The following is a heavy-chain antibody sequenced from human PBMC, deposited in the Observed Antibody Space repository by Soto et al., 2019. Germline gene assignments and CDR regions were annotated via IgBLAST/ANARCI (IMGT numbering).Heavy chain of an antibody. D-gene: IGHD2-15*01. V-gene: IGHV1-46*01. CDR1: GYTLTSYY. Sequence: GASVKVSCKASGYTLTSYYMHWVRQAPGQGLEWMGIINPSGGSTTYAQKFQGRVTMTRDTSTSTVYMELSSLKASDTAMYYCARHGFVAAAPLWGYYYAMDVWGQGTTVTVSS. CDR3: ARHGFVAAAPLWGYYYAMDV. CDR2: INPSGGST. J-gene: IGHJ6*02.